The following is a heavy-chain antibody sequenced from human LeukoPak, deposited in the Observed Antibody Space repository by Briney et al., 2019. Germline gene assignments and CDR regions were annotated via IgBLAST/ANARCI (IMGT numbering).Heavy chain of an antibody. Sequence: KTGGVLRLSCAASGFSFTNARMSWVRPGPGKGREWGSRIKSEADGGTTDYAAPVKGRFTVSRDDSKNTLYLQMNSLITEDTAVYYCVNLGGGSVSDYWGQGTLVTVSS. CDR3: VNLGGGSVSDY. J-gene: IGHJ4*02. D-gene: IGHD2-15*01. CDR1: GFSFTNAR. V-gene: IGHV3-15*01. CDR2: IKSEADGGTT.